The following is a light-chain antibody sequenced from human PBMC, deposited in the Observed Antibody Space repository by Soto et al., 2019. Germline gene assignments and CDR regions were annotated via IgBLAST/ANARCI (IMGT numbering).Light chain of an antibody. V-gene: IGLV1-47*01. CDR1: SCNIGSNY. Sequence: QPVLTQPPSASGTPGQRVTISCSGSSCNIGSNYVYWYQQLPGTAPKLLIYRNDQRPSGVPDRFSGSKSGTSASLAISGLRSDDEADYYCAAWDDSLSGVVFGGGTKVTVL. J-gene: IGLJ3*02. CDR3: AAWDDSLSGVV. CDR2: RND.